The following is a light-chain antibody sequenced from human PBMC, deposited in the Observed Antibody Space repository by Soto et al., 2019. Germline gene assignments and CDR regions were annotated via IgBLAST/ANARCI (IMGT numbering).Light chain of an antibody. J-gene: IGKJ1*01. V-gene: IGKV2-30*01. CDR1: QSVVYSDGNAY. Sequence: DGVMTQSPPSLPVTLGQPASISCRSSQSVVYSDGNAYLTWFQQRPGQSPRRLIYTVSHRDSGVPDRFSGGGSCTDFTLKISRVEAEDVGIYYGMQYTYWPPTFGQGTKVEI. CDR2: TVS. CDR3: MQYTYWPPT.